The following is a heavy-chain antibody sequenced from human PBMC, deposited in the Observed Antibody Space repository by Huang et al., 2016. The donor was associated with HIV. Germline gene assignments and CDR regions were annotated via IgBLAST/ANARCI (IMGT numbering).Heavy chain of an antibody. J-gene: IGHJ4*02. CDR3: ARDTTTVAGLDF. Sequence: QVQLVESGGGVVQPGRSLRLSCAVSGFTFRDHPMHWVRQAPGKGREWVAVISFDGRNKFYADFVMGRFTISRDNSKNILYLQLNSLTPADTSIYYCARDTTTVAGLDFWGQGALVTVSS. D-gene: IGHD6-19*01. CDR1: GFTFRDHP. CDR2: ISFDGRNK. V-gene: IGHV3-30*14.